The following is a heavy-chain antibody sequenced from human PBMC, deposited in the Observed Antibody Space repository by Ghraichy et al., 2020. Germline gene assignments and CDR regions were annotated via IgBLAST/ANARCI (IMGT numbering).Heavy chain of an antibody. V-gene: IGHV3-33*01. CDR3: ARAVGNSWYYYFDY. CDR1: GFTFSSYG. Sequence: GGSLRLSCAASGFTFSSYGMHWVRQAPGKGLEWVAVIWYGGSNKYYADSVKGRFTISRDNSKNTLYLQMNSLRAEDTAVYYCARAVGNSWYYYFDYWGQGTLVTVSS. J-gene: IGHJ4*02. D-gene: IGHD6-13*01. CDR2: IWYGGSNK.